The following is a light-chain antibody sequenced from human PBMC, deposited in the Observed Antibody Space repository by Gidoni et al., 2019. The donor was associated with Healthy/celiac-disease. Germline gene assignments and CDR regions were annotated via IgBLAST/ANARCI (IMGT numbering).Light chain of an antibody. CDR3: QQRSNWPLLT. CDR2: DAS. J-gene: IGKJ4*01. V-gene: IGKV3-11*01. Sequence: IVLTPSPATLSLSPGERATLSCMASQSVSRYLAWDQQKPGQAPRILIYDASNRATGIPARLSGSGSGTDFTLTISSREPEDFAGYYCQQRSNWPLLTFGGGTKVEIK. CDR1: QSVSRY.